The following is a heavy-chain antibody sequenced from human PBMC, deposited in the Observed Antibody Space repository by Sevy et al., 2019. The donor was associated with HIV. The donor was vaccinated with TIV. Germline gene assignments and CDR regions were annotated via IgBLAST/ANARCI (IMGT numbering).Heavy chain of an antibody. Sequence: GGSLRLSCAASGFTFSSYDMHWVRQATGKGLEWVSAIGTAGDTYYPGSVKGGFTISRENAKNSLYLQMNSLRAGDTAVYYCARACYSISTRRVFCGMDVRGQGTTVTVSS. CDR3: ARACYSISTRRVFCGMDV. CDR2: IGTAGDT. V-gene: IGHV3-13*01. D-gene: IGHD4-4*01. J-gene: IGHJ6*02. CDR1: GFTFSSYD.